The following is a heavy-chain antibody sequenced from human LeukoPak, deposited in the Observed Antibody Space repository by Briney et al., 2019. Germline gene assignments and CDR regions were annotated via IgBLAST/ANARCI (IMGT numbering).Heavy chain of an antibody. Sequence: SETLSLTCTVSGGSISSYYWSWIRQPPGKGLEWIGYIHYRGDTKYNPSLKSRLSISVDMSKNQFSLRLTSVTAADTAVYYCARHYGSGTYPLDYWGQGNLVTVSS. V-gene: IGHV4-59*01. CDR3: ARHYGSGTYPLDY. D-gene: IGHD3-10*01. CDR1: GGSISSYY. CDR2: IHYRGDT. J-gene: IGHJ4*02.